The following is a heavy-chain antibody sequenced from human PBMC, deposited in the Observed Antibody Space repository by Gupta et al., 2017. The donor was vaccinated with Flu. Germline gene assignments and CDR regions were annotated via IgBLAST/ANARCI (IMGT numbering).Heavy chain of an antibody. CDR3: ARPSGSHDWYFDL. CDR1: FTSYW. J-gene: IGHJ2*01. D-gene: IGHD1-26*01. CDR2: IYPGDSDT. V-gene: IGHV5-51*01. Sequence: FTSYWIGWVRQMPGKGLEWMGIIYPGDSDTRYSPSFQGQVTISADKSISTAYLQWSSLKASDTAMYYCARPSGSHDWYFDLWGRGTLVTVSS.